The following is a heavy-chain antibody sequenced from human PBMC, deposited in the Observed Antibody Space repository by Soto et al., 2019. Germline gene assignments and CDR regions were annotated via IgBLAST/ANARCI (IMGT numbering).Heavy chain of an antibody. CDR3: ARGHGAIRGALDV. Sequence: ASVKVSCKASGYRFETYAMTWVRQAPGQGLERMGRISAYSVDTYSAQKIQDRLTMTKDTSTGTAYMELRSLTFDDTAVYYWARGHGAIRGALDVWGQGTTVTVSS. CDR2: ISAYSVDT. V-gene: IGHV1-18*01. J-gene: IGHJ6*02. CDR1: GYRFETYA. D-gene: IGHD3-10*01.